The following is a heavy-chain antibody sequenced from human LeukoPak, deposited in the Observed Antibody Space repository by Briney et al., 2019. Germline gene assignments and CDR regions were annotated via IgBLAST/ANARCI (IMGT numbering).Heavy chain of an antibody. J-gene: IGHJ4*02. D-gene: IGHD6-19*01. V-gene: IGHV3-20*04. CDR2: INWNGGST. CDR1: GFTFNTHA. CDR3: AGGDRNGWYFDY. Sequence: PGGSLRLSCEASGFTFNTHAMSWVRQAPGKGLEWVSGINWNGGSTGYGDSVKGRFTISRDNAKNFLYLQMNSLRAEDTALYYCAGGDRNGWYFDYWGQGILVTVSS.